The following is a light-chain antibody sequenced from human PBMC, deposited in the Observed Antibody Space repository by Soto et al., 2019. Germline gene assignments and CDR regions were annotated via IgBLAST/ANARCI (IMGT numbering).Light chain of an antibody. Sequence: EIVVTQSPGILSVSPGDRATLSCRASQSVGRNLAWYQQKPGQAPTLLIYAASTRATGLPARFSGSGSGTDFILTIRSMQSEYFAFYYCQEYGEWPLFTFGPGTRVDIK. CDR3: QEYGEWPLFT. V-gene: IGKV3-15*01. CDR1: QSVGRN. CDR2: AAS. J-gene: IGKJ3*01.